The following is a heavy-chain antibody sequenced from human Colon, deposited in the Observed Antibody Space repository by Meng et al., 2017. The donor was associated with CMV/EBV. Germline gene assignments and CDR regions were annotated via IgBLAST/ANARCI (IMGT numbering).Heavy chain of an antibody. Sequence: SETLSLTCTVSGGSISGYYWTWIRQPPGKGLEWIGYIYVSGNTNYNPSLRSRVTISIDTSTNQFSLKVSSVTAADTAVYYCARENQLLLGGWFDPWGQGTLVTVSS. D-gene: IGHD2-2*01. J-gene: IGHJ5*02. V-gene: IGHV4-59*01. CDR2: IYVSGNT. CDR1: GGSISGYY. CDR3: ARENQLLLGGWFDP.